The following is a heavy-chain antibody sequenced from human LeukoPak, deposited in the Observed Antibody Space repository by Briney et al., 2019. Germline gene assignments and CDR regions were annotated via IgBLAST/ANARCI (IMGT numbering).Heavy chain of an antibody. CDR3: ARVLYYTSWNTGALDI. CDR2: ITSDGSST. V-gene: IGHV3-74*01. D-gene: IGHD1/OR15-1a*01. CDR1: GFTFSSYW. J-gene: IGHJ3*02. Sequence: PGGSLRLSCAASGFTFSSYWMHWVRQAPGKGLVWVSRITSDGSSTSHADSVKGRFTISRDNAKNTLYLQMNSLRAEDTAVYYCARVLYYTSWNTGALDIWGQGTMVTVSS.